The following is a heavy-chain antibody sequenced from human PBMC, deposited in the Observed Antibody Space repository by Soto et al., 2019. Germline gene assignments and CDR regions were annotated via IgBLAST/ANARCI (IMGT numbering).Heavy chain of an antibody. Sequence: QVQLQQWGAGLLKPSETLSLTCAVYGGSFSGYYWSWIRQPPGKGLEWIGEINHSGSTNYNPSLTRRVTISLATSQNQFSLTLSSVTAAVTSVYSGARGVDKGSSSSWPGRKGGMDVWGQGTTVTVSS. J-gene: IGHJ6*02. CDR2: INHSGST. CDR1: GGSFSGYY. CDR3: ARGVDKGSSSSWPGRKGGMDV. D-gene: IGHD6-13*01. V-gene: IGHV4-34*01.